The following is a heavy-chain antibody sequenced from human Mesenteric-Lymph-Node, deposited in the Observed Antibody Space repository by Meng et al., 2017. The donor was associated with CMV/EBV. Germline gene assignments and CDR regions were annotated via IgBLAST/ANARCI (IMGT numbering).Heavy chain of an antibody. J-gene: IGHJ6*02. CDR3: ARGGPAANYYYYGMDV. Sequence: SETLSLTCTVSGASISSNSYYWGWIRQPPGKGLEWIGSIYYSGSTYYNPSLKSRVTISVDTSENQFSLKLSSVTAADTAVYYCARGGPAANYYYYGMDVWGQGTTVTVSX. D-gene: IGHD2-2*01. V-gene: IGHV4-39*07. CDR1: GASISSNSYY. CDR2: IYYSGST.